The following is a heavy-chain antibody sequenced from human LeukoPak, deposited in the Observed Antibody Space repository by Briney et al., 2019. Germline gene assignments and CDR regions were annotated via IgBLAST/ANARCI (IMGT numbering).Heavy chain of an antibody. D-gene: IGHD5-18*01. CDR1: GYSFTTSW. CDR3: AKVGGDSYGYPDS. J-gene: IGHJ4*02. CDR2: IYPGDSDT. V-gene: IGHV5-51*01. Sequence: GESLKISCKGSGYSFTTSWIAWVRQMPGKGLEWMGIIYPGDSDTRYSPSSQGQVTISADKSISTAYLQWSSLKASDTAMYYCAKVGGDSYGYPDSWGQGTLVTVSS.